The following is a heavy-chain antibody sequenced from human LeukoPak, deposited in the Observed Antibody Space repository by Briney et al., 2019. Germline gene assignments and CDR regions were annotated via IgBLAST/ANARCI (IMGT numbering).Heavy chain of an antibody. D-gene: IGHD6-19*01. Sequence: GGSLRLSCAASGFTLSSYWMHWVRQAPGKGLVWVSRIKSDGSTTNYADSVKGRFTISRDNAKNTLYLQMNSLRAEDTAEYYCARELAVGGTWFDPWGQGTLVTVSS. CDR2: IKSDGSTT. V-gene: IGHV3-74*01. CDR3: ARELAVGGTWFDP. CDR1: GFTLSSYW. J-gene: IGHJ5*02.